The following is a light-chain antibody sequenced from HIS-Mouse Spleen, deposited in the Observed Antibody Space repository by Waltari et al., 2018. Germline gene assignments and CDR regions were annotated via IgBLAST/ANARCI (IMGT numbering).Light chain of an antibody. Sequence: QSALTQPASVSGSPGQSITISCTGTSSHVGGYNYVSWYQQHPGKAPKLMIYEVSNRPSGVSNRFSGSKSGNTASLTISGLQAEDEADYYCSSYTSSSTWVFGGVTKLTVL. CDR2: EVS. V-gene: IGLV2-14*01. CDR3: SSYTSSSTWV. J-gene: IGLJ3*02. CDR1: SSHVGGYNY.